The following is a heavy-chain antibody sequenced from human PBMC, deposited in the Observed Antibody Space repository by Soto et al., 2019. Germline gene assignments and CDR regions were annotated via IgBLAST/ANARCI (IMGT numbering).Heavy chain of an antibody. V-gene: IGHV4-31*03. CDR1: GGSISSGGSY. Sequence: SETLSLTCTVSGGSISSGGSYWNWIRQRPGKGLEWIGYIYHSGSFYYTPSLKGRAIISADTSKNQFALKLSSVTAADTAVYYCARVRLELRFLGAFDIWGQGTMVTVSS. CDR2: IYHSGSF. CDR3: ARVRLELRFLGAFDI. J-gene: IGHJ3*02. D-gene: IGHD1-7*01.